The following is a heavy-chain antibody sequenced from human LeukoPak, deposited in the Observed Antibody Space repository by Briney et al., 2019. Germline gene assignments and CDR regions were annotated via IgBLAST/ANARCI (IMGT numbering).Heavy chain of an antibody. Sequence: PSETLSLTCTVSGGSISSYYWSWIRQPPGKGLEWIGYIYYSGSTNYNPSLKSRVTISVDTSKNQFSLKLNSVTAADTAVFYCARHFLGGSGSLLYGMDVWGQGTTVTVSS. CDR2: IYYSGST. J-gene: IGHJ6*02. D-gene: IGHD3-10*01. CDR3: ARHFLGGSGSLLYGMDV. V-gene: IGHV4-59*08. CDR1: GGSISSYY.